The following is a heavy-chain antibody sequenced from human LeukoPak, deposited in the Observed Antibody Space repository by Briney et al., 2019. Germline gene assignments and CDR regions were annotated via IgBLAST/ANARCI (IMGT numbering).Heavy chain of an antibody. CDR1: GLTFTNYV. CDR2: ISDSGGMS. D-gene: IGHD1-26*01. J-gene: IGHJ3*02. CDR3: AKRIVGSIRATYDI. Sequence: GGSLRLSCAASGLTFTNYVMSWVRQAPGKGLEWVSSISDSGGMSKYADSVKGRFTISRDNSKNMLFLQLNSLSAEDTALYYCAKRIVGSIRATYDIWGQGTMVTVSS. V-gene: IGHV3-23*01.